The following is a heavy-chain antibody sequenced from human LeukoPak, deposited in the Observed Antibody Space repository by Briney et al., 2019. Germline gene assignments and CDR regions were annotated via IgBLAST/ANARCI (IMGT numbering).Heavy chain of an antibody. J-gene: IGHJ6*03. CDR2: IYTSGST. D-gene: IGHD2-2*01. V-gene: IGHV4-4*07. CDR1: GGFNSRYY. CDR3: ARVRGYCSSTSCSYYMDV. Sequence: SETLSLTCTVSGGFNSRYYRSWIRPPAAKGLAWIGRIYTSGSTNYNPSLKSRVTMSVDTSKNQFSLKLSSVTAADTAVYYCARVRGYCSSTSCSYYMDVWGKGTTVTVSS.